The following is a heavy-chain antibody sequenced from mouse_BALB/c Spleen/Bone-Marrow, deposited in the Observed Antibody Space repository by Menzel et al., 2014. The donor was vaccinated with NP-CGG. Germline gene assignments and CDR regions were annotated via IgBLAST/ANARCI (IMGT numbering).Heavy chain of an antibody. V-gene: IGHV14-3*02. D-gene: IGHD1-1*01. CDR2: IDPANGNT. Sequence: EVKLVESGVELVKPGASVKLSCTASGFNIKDTYMHWVKQRPEQGLEWIGRIDPANGNTKYDPKFQGKATITADTSSNTPYLQLSSLTSEDTAVYYCARSYYAMDYWGQGTSVTVSS. CDR1: GFNIKDTY. J-gene: IGHJ4*01. CDR3: ARSYYAMDY.